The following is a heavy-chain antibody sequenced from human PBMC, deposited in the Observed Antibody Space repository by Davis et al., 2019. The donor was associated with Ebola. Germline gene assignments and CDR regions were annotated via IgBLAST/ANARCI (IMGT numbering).Heavy chain of an antibody. CDR2: ISGSGGST. Sequence: GESLKISCAASGFTFSSYAMSWVRQAPGKGLEWVSAISGSGGSTYYADSVKGRFTISRDNSKNTLYLQMNSLRAEDTAVYYCARDGRYCTGGVCYKKGGYYYYGMDVWGQGTTVTVSS. CDR1: GFTFSSYA. CDR3: ARDGRYCTGGVCYKKGGYYYYGMDV. V-gene: IGHV3-23*01. J-gene: IGHJ6*02. D-gene: IGHD2-8*02.